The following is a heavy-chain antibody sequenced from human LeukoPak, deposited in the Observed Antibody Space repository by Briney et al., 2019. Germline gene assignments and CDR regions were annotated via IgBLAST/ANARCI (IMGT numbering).Heavy chain of an antibody. D-gene: IGHD5-12*01. CDR2: IIASSGST. V-gene: IGHV3-23*01. J-gene: IGHJ4*02. Sequence: GGSLRLSCAASGFSLSNSAMSWVRQAPGKGLEWVSLIIASSGSTFYADSVKGRFTISRDNSKNTLYLQMNSLRAEDTAEYYCAKGAYDYIEMGYFDYWGQGTLVTVSS. CDR3: AKGAYDYIEMGYFDY. CDR1: GFSLSNSA.